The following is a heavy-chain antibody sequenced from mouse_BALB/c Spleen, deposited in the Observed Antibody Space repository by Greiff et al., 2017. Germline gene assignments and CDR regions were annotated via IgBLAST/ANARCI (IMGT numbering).Heavy chain of an antibody. V-gene: IGHV5-17*02. CDR3: ARGDGGNYDAMDY. D-gene: IGHD2-1*01. CDR2: ISSGSSTI. CDR1: GFTFSSFG. Sequence: EVMLVESGGGLVQPGGSRKLSCAASGFTFSSFGMHWVRQAPEKGLEWVAYISSGSSTIYYADTVKGRFTISRDNPKNTLFLQMTSLRSEDTAMYYCARGDGGNYDAMDYWGQGTSVTVSS. J-gene: IGHJ4*01.